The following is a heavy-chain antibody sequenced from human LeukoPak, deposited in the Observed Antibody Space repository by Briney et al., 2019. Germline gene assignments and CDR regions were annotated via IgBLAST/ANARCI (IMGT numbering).Heavy chain of an antibody. Sequence: SETLSLTCTVSGGSISSYYWSWIRQPPGKGLEWIGYIYYSGSTNYNPSLKSRVTISVDTSKNQFSLKLSSVTAADTAVYYCARNVRGSLDYWGQGTLVTVSS. CDR1: GGSISSYY. CDR3: ARNVRGSLDY. J-gene: IGHJ4*02. CDR2: IYYSGST. V-gene: IGHV4-59*01. D-gene: IGHD3-16*01.